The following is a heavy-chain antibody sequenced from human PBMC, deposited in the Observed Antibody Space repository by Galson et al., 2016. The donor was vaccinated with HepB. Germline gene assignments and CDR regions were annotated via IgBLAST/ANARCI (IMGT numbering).Heavy chain of an antibody. CDR2: IYYSGST. Sequence: LSLTCTVSGGSISSGAYYWSWIRQHPGKGLEWVGYIYYSGSTYYNPSLKSRVTISVDTSKNQFSLKLSSVTAADTAVYFCARENSYNWFDPWGQGTLVTVSS. CDR3: ARENSYNWFDP. V-gene: IGHV4-31*03. CDR1: GGSISSGAYY. D-gene: IGHD5-18*01. J-gene: IGHJ5*02.